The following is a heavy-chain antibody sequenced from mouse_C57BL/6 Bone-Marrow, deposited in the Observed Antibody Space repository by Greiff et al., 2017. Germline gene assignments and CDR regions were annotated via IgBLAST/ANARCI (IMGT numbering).Heavy chain of an antibody. Sequence: EVMLVESGGGLVQSGRSLRLSCATSGFTFSDFYMEWVRQAPGKGLEWIAASRNKANDYTTEYSASVKGRFIVSRDTSQSILYLQMNALRAEDTAIYYCAREDGYHSMWGTGTTVTVSS. CDR2: SRNKANDYTT. V-gene: IGHV7-1*01. J-gene: IGHJ1*03. CDR3: AREDGYHSM. CDR1: GFTFSDFY. D-gene: IGHD2-3*01.